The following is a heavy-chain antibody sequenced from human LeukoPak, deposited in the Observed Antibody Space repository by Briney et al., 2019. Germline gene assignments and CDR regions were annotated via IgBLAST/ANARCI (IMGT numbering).Heavy chain of an antibody. CDR3: ARGAQRAVAGTGVDY. CDR1: GFTFSSDW. D-gene: IGHD6-19*01. CDR2: INSDGSST. J-gene: IGHJ4*02. Sequence: GGSLRLSCAASGFTFSSDWMHWVRQAPGKGLVWVSRINSDGSSTSYADSVKGRFTISRDNAKNALYLQMNSLRAEDTAVYYCARGAQRAVAGTGVDYWGQGTLVTVSS. V-gene: IGHV3-74*01.